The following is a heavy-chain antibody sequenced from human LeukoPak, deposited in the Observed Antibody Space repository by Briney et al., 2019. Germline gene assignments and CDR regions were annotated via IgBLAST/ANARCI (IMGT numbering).Heavy chain of an antibody. J-gene: IGHJ5*02. CDR3: ARDGRCSSTSCYLPFDP. V-gene: IGHV1-69*06. CDR2: IIPIFGTA. CDR1: GGTFSSYA. Sequence: GASVKVSCKASGGTFSSYAISWVRQAPGQGLEWMGGIIPIFGTANYAQKFQGRVTITADKSTSTAYMELSSLRSEDTAVYYCARDGRCSSTSCYLPFDPWGQGTLVTVSS. D-gene: IGHD2-2*01.